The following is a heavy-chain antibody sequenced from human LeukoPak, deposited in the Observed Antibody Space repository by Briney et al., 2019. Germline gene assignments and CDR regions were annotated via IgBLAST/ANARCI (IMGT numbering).Heavy chain of an antibody. CDR1: GGSISSGGYY. Sequence: SQTLSLTCTVSGGSISSGGYYWSWIRQHPGKGLEWIGYIYYSGSTYYNPSLKSRVTISVDTSKNQFSLKLSSVTAADTAVYYCARDFSWVVDYWGQGTLVTASS. D-gene: IGHD2-15*01. V-gene: IGHV4-31*03. CDR2: IYYSGST. J-gene: IGHJ4*02. CDR3: ARDFSWVVDY.